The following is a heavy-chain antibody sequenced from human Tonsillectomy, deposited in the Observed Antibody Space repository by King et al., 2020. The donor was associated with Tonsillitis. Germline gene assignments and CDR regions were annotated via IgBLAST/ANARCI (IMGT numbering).Heavy chain of an antibody. Sequence: VQLVESGAELKKPGESLRISCKGSGYSFTSYWITWVRQMPGKGLEWMGRIDPRDSYTKYSPSFQGHVTISDDESISTAYLQWSSLKASDTATYYCARLAHYYGSGSSPYGMDVWGQGTPVTVSS. V-gene: IGHV5-10-1*03. CDR2: IDPRDSYT. CDR1: GYSFTSYW. D-gene: IGHD3-10*01. CDR3: ARLAHYYGSGSSPYGMDV. J-gene: IGHJ6*02.